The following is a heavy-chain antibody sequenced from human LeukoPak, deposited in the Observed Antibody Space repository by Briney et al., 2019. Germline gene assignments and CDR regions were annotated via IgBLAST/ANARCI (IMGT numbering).Heavy chain of an antibody. Sequence: GGSLRVSCAASGLIVSSDYLAWVRQAPGKGLEWISVIYGGGATYYADSVRGRFTISRDNSKNEPFLQMNSLRVEDTAVYHCVRLLPASRHYFDYWGQGTLVTVSS. CDR3: VRLLPASRHYFDY. V-gene: IGHV3-53*01. D-gene: IGHD6-6*01. CDR1: GLIVSSDY. CDR2: IYGGGAT. J-gene: IGHJ4*02.